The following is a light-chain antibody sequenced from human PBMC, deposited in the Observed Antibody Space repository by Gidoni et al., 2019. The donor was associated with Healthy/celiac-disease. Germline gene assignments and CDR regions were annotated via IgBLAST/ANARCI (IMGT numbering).Light chain of an antibody. V-gene: IGKV1-33*01. Sequence: IQLTQSPSSLSASVGDRVTSTCQASQDITTYLNWYQQKPGKAPKLLIYDASNLETGVPSRFRGSGSGTDITFTISSLQPEDIATYYCQQYDSRSCTFGPGTKVDIK. CDR1: QDITTY. J-gene: IGKJ3*01. CDR2: DAS. CDR3: QQYDSRSCT.